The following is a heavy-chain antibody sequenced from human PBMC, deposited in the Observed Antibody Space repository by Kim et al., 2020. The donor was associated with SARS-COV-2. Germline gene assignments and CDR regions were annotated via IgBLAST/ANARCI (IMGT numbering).Heavy chain of an antibody. CDR3: ARGSSGSYPRDFDI. CDR2: INSDGSST. Sequence: GGSLRLSCAASGFTFSSYWMHWVRQAPGKGLVWVSRINSDGSSTTYADSVKGRLTISRDNAKNTLYLQMNSLRAEDTAVYYCARGSSGSYPRDFDIWGQGTTVTVSS. D-gene: IGHD1-26*01. V-gene: IGHV3-74*01. CDR1: GFTFSSYW. J-gene: IGHJ3*02.